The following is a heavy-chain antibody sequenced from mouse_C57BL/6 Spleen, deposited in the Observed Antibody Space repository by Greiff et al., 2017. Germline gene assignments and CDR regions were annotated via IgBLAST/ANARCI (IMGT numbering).Heavy chain of an antibody. Sequence: QVQLKESGAELVRPGTSVKMSCKASGYTFTNYWIGWAKQRPGHGLEWIGDIYPGGGYTNYNEKFKGKATLTADKSSSTAYMQCSSLTSEDSAIYYCARNYGSSYAMDYWGQGTSVTVSS. CDR3: ARNYGSSYAMDY. CDR1: GYTFTNYW. CDR2: IYPGGGYT. J-gene: IGHJ4*01. D-gene: IGHD1-1*01. V-gene: IGHV1-63*01.